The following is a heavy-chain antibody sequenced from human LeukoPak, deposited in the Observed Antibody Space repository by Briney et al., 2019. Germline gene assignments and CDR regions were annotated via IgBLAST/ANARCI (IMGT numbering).Heavy chain of an antibody. CDR3: ASPLPLGDYYYGMDV. CDR2: INSDGSST. V-gene: IGHV3-74*01. Sequence: PGGPLRLSCAASGFTFSSYWMHWVRQAPGKGLVWVSRINSDGSSTSYADSVKGRFTISRDNAKNTLYLQMNSLRAEDTAVYYCASPLPLGDYYYGMDVWGQGTTVTVSS. J-gene: IGHJ6*02. D-gene: IGHD1-26*01. CDR1: GFTFSSYW.